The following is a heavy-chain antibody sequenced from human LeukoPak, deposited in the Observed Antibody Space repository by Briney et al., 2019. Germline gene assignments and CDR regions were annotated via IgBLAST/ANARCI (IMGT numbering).Heavy chain of an antibody. V-gene: IGHV3-23*01. CDR2: IGGSGSNT. CDR3: GRDPNGDYVGAFEF. D-gene: IGHD4-17*01. J-gene: IGHJ3*01. Sequence: PGGSLRVSCVASEFPFSAYAMTWVRLTPGKGLEWVSSIGGSGSNTNYADSVRGRFTISRDNSKNTLYLQMNSLRAEDTAVYYYGRDPNGDYVGAFEFWGQGTLVSVSS. CDR1: EFPFSAYA.